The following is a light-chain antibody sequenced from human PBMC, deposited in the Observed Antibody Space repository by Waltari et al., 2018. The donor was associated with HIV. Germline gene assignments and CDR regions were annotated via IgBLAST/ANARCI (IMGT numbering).Light chain of an antibody. CDR1: SRDVGSYNL. CDR3: CSYAGSSAYV. V-gene: IGLV2-23*02. CDR2: EVS. Sequence: QSALTQPASVSGSPGQSITISCPGTSRDVGSYNLVSWYQQHPGKAPKVIISEVSKRPSVVSIRFSGSKSGNTASLTIPGLQAEDEADYYCCSYAGSSAYVIGTGTKVTVL. J-gene: IGLJ1*01.